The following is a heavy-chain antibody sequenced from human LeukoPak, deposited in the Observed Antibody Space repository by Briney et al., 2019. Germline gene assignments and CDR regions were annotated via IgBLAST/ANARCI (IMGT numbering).Heavy chain of an antibody. CDR2: ISYDGSNK. V-gene: IGHV3-30*07. D-gene: IGHD3-9*01. CDR1: GFTFSSYA. CDR3: ARDGDDILTGFYYYYYYGMDV. J-gene: IGHJ6*02. Sequence: GGSLRLSCAASGFTFSSYAMHWVRQAPGKGLEWVAVISYDGSNKYYADSVKGRFTISRDNAKNSLYLQMNSLRAEDTAVYYCARDGDDILTGFYYYYYYGMDVWGQGTTVTVSS.